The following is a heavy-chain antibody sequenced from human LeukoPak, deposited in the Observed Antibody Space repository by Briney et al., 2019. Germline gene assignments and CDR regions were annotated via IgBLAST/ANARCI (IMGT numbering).Heavy chain of an antibody. J-gene: IGHJ4*02. CDR1: GGSFSGYY. V-gene: IGHV4-34*01. D-gene: IGHD2-8*01. Sequence: SETLSLTCAVYGGSFSGYYWSWIRQPPGKGLEWIGEINHSGSTNYNPSLKSRVTISVDTSKNQFSLKLSSVTAADTAVYYCAGYLNGYLDYWGQGTLVTVSS. CDR3: AGYLNGYLDY. CDR2: INHSGST.